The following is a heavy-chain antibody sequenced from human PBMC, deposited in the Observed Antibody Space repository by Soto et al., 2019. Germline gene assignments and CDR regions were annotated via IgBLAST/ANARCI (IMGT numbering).Heavy chain of an antibody. CDR3: ARTSSGSGTNWFDP. CDR1: GGSINSATYY. CDR2: IYNSGTT. D-gene: IGHD3-10*01. Sequence: QLQLQESGPRLVKPSETLSLTCTVSGGSINSATYYWGWIRQPPGKGLEWIGSIYNSGTTYYNPSLKSRVSISLDTFKNHFSLKVTSVTAADTAVYFCARTSSGSGTNWFDPWGQGTLVTVSS. J-gene: IGHJ5*02. V-gene: IGHV4-39*02.